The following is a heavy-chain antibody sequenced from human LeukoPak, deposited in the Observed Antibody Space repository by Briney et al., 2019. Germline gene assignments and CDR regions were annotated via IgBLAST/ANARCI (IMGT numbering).Heavy chain of an antibody. J-gene: IGHJ4*02. Sequence: PSETLSLTCAVSGGSISSGGYSWSWIRQPPGKGLEWIGYIYHSGSTYYNPSLKSRVTISVDTSKNQFSLKLSSVTAADTAVYYCARDIRRAIFDYWGQGTLVTVSS. V-gene: IGHV4-30-2*01. CDR2: IYHSGST. CDR3: ARDIRRAIFDY. D-gene: IGHD1-26*01. CDR1: GGSISSGGYS.